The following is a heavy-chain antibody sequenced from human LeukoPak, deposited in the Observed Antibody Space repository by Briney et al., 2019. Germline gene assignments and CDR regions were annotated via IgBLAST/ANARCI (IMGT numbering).Heavy chain of an antibody. J-gene: IGHJ6*02. CDR3: ARVSLKRDYYHYFGMDV. Sequence: SVKVSCKASGGTFSSYAINWVRQAPGQGLEWMGGIIPIFHTANYAQKFQGRVTITADESTGTAYMELSSLRSEDTAVYYCARVSLKRDYYHYFGMDVWGQGTTVTVSS. CDR2: IIPIFHTA. CDR1: GGTFSSYA. V-gene: IGHV1-69*13.